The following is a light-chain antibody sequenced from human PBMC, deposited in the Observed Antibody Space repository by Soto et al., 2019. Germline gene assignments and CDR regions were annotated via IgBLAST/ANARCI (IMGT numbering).Light chain of an antibody. CDR2: GAS. V-gene: IGKV1-39*01. J-gene: IGKJ3*01. CDR3: QQSYSTPQS. Sequence: DIQMTQSPSSLSASVGDRVTITCRASQSINSYLNWYQQKPGKAPKLLVYGASSLQSGVPSRFSGSGSGTDFTLTISSLQPEDFATYYCQQSYSTPQSFGPGTKVDIK. CDR1: QSINSY.